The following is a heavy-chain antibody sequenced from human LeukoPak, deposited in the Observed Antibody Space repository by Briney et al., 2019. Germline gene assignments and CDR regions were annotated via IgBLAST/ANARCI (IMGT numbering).Heavy chain of an antibody. CDR2: ISASGQTI. J-gene: IGHJ6*03. CDR1: GFSFSTYE. CDR3: ARAYSGRYGLGYYYMDV. V-gene: IGHV3-48*03. D-gene: IGHD1-26*01. Sequence: GGSLRLSCAASGFSFSTYEFHWVRHAPGKGLEWVSYISASGQTIYYADSVRGRFTISRDNAKNSLYLQMNSLGAEDTAVYYCARAYSGRYGLGYYYMDVWGKGTTVTISS.